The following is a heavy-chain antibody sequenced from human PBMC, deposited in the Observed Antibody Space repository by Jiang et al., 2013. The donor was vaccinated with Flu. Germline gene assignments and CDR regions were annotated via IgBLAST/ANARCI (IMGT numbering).Heavy chain of an antibody. CDR3: ARVRGMVRGVIGRLDY. J-gene: IGHJ4*02. V-gene: IGHV4-59*01. D-gene: IGHD3-10*01. Sequence: PGLVKPSETLTLTCTVSGGSISSYYWSWIRQPPGKGLEWIGYIYYSGSTNYNPSLKSRVTISVDTSKNQFSLKLSSVTAADTAVHYCARVRGMVRGVIGRLDYWGQGTLVTVSS. CDR2: IYYSGST. CDR1: GGSISSYY.